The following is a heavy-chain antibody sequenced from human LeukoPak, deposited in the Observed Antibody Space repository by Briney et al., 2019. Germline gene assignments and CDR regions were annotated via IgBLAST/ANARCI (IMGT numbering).Heavy chain of an antibody. CDR1: GFTFSSYA. CDR2: ISYDGSNK. V-gene: IGHV3-30-3*01. Sequence: GGSLRLSCAASGFTFSSYAMHWVRQAPGKGLEWVAVISYDGSNKYYADSVKGRFTISRDNSKNTLYLQMNSLRAEDTAVYYCARDGVYPYGDYSDRRDTDYWGQGTLVTVSS. J-gene: IGHJ4*02. CDR3: ARDGVYPYGDYSDRRDTDY. D-gene: IGHD4-17*01.